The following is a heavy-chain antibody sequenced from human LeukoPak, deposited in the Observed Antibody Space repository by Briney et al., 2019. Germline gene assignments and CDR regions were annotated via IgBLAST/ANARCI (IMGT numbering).Heavy chain of an antibody. V-gene: IGHV4-59*01. CDR1: GGSISSYY. CDR2: IYYSGST. D-gene: IGHD6-13*01. Sequence: SETLSLTCTVSGGSISSYYWSWIRQPPGKGLEWIGYIYYSGSTNYNPSLKSRVTISVDTSKKQFSLKLSSVTAADTAVYYCARSDSGSWSLFRFDPWGQGTLVTVSS. J-gene: IGHJ5*02. CDR3: ARSDSGSWSLFRFDP.